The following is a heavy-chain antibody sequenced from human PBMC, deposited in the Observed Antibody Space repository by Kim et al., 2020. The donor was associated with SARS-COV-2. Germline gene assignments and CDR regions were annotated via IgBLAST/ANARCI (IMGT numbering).Heavy chain of an antibody. D-gene: IGHD1-7*01. Sequence: SETLSLTCAVSGDSIGTYYWSWIRQPPGKGLEWIGYIYYGGSANYNPSLKSRVSISLDTSKNQFSLRLSSVTAADTAVYFCARLTGTTLLGYSYYYGLDVWGPGTPVTVSS. V-gene: IGHV4-59*01. CDR2: IYYGGSA. J-gene: IGHJ6*02. CDR1: GDSIGTYY. CDR3: ARLTGTTLLGYSYYYGLDV.